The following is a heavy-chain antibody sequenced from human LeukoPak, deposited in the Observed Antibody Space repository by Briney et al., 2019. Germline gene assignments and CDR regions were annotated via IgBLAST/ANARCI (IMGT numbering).Heavy chain of an antibody. D-gene: IGHD1-26*01. CDR1: GGSISSYY. CDR2: IYYSGST. V-gene: IGHV4-59*01. Sequence: KPSETLSLTCTVSGGSISSYYWSWIRQPPGKGLEWIGYIYYSGSTNYNPSLKSRVTISVDTSKNQFSLKLSSVTAADTAVYYCARVEAGWELLLGYWGQGTLVTVSS. CDR3: ARVEAGWELLLGY. J-gene: IGHJ4*02.